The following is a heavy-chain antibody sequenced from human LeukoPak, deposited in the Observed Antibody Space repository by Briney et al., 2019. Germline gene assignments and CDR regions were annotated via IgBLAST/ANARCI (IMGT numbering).Heavy chain of an antibody. CDR3: ARGGYGYNFFDY. Sequence: GGSLRLSCAASGVTFRSDTLNRVRQAPGKGLEWVSSISSRSSYIYYADSVKGRFTISRDNAKNSLYLQMNSLRAEDTAVYYCARGGYGYNFFDYWGQGTLVTVSS. V-gene: IGHV3-21*01. J-gene: IGHJ4*02. D-gene: IGHD5-24*01. CDR1: GVTFRSDT. CDR2: ISSRSSYI.